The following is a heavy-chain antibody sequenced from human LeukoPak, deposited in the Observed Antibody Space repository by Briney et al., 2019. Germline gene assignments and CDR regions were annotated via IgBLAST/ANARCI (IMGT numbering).Heavy chain of an antibody. CDR3: ARDGDSSGYYNWFDP. J-gene: IGHJ5*02. Sequence: ASVKVSCKASGYTFTSYGISWVRQAPGQGLEWMGWISAYNGNTNYAQKLQGRVTMTTDTSTGTAYMELRSLRSDDTAVYYCARDGDSSGYYNWFDPWGQGTLVTVSS. D-gene: IGHD3-22*01. CDR2: ISAYNGNT. V-gene: IGHV1-18*01. CDR1: GYTFTSYG.